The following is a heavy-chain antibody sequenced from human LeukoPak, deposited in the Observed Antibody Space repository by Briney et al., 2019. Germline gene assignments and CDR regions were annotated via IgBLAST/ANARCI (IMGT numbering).Heavy chain of an antibody. CDR2: ISYDGSNK. CDR1: GFTFSSYG. V-gene: IGHV3-30*18. Sequence: GGSLRLSCAASGFTFSSYGMHWVRQAPGKGLEWVAVISYDGSNKYYADSVKGRFTTSRDNSKNTLYLQMNSLRAEDTAVYYCAKDYGSGSIDYWGQGTLVTVSS. D-gene: IGHD3-10*01. CDR3: AKDYGSGSIDY. J-gene: IGHJ4*02.